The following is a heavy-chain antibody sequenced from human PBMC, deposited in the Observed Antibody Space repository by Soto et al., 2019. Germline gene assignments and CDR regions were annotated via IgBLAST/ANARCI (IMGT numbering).Heavy chain of an antibody. V-gene: IGHV3-33*01. D-gene: IGHD5-12*01. CDR3: ARSRMPYSDSEPSRD. CDR2: IGGTGSKE. CDR1: GLTFSGLGMKFSSYG. J-gene: IGHJ4*02. Sequence: QVQLLESGGGVVQPGGSLRLSCGESGLTFSGLGMKFSSYGMEWVRQAPGKGLEWVALIGGTGSKEEYADPVKGRFTISRDNSKNPVSLQMSSLRVEATGFYYCARSRMPYSDSEPSRDWGPGNLVTVSS.